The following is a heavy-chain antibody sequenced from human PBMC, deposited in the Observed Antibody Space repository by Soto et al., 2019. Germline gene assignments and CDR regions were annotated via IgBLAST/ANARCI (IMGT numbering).Heavy chain of an antibody. CDR1: GFTFSSYG. V-gene: IGHV3-30*03. Sequence: GGSLRLSCAASGFTFSSYGMHWVRQAPGKGLEWVAVISYDGSNKYYADSVRGRFTISRDNSKNTLYLQMNSLRAEDTAVYYCATYYYDSSGYSPAPFDYWGQGTLVTVSS. CDR2: ISYDGSNK. D-gene: IGHD3-22*01. CDR3: ATYYYDSSGYSPAPFDY. J-gene: IGHJ4*02.